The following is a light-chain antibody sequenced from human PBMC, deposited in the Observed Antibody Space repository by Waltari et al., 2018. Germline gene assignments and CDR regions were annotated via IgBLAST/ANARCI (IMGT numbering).Light chain of an antibody. CDR2: DAS. J-gene: IGKJ1*01. CDR3: QKYGTLPAT. Sequence: EIVLTQSPGTLSLSPGERATLSCTASQSVSRWLAWYQQKPGQAPRLLIYDASSRATGIPDRFRGSGSGTDFSLTISRLEPEDFAVYYCQKYGTLPATFGQGTKVEIK. CDR1: QSVSRW. V-gene: IGKV3-20*01.